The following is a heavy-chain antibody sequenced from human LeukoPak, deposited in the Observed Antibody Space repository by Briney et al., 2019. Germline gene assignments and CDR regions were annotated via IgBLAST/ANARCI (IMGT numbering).Heavy chain of an antibody. CDR3: ARDTYYYGSGYFDY. J-gene: IGHJ4*02. Sequence: SETLSLTCTVSDGSISSYYWSRIRQPAGKGLEWIGRIYTSGSTNYNPSLKSRVTMSVDTSKNQFSLKLSSVAAADTAVYYCARDTYYYGSGYFDYWGRGTLVTVSS. CDR1: DGSISSYY. V-gene: IGHV4-4*07. CDR2: IYTSGST. D-gene: IGHD3-10*01.